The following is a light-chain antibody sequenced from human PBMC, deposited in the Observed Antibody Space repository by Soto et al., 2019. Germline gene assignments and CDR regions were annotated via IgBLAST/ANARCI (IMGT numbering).Light chain of an antibody. CDR3: AAWDDSLSGVV. Sequence: QSVLTQPPSASGTPGLRVTISCSGSNSNIGSNTVNWYHQLPGTAPKLLIYSNNQWPSGVPDRFSGSKSGTSASLVISGLQSDDEADDDCAAWDDSLSGVVFGGGTKLTVL. CDR1: NSNIGSNT. V-gene: IGLV1-44*01. J-gene: IGLJ2*01. CDR2: SNN.